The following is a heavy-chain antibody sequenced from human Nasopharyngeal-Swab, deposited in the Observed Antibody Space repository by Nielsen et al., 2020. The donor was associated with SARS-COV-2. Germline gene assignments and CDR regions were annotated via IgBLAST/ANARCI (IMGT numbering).Heavy chain of an antibody. CDR2: IRSKGNNYAT. Sequence: GGSLRPSCAASGSTFSDSAIHWVRQASGKGLEWVGRIRSKGNNYATAYAASVKGRFTIFRDDPTNTAFLQMNSLKTEDTAVYYCTRCGGGCYSGRDYWGQGTLVTVSS. J-gene: IGHJ4*02. CDR1: GSTFSDSA. V-gene: IGHV3-73*01. CDR3: TRCGGGCYSGRDY. D-gene: IGHD2-15*01.